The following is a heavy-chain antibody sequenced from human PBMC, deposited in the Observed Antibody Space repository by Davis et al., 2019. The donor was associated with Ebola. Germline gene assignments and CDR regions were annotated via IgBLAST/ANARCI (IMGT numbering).Heavy chain of an antibody. CDR1: GGSFSGYY. CDR3: ARHYYDFLSGYQSNNWFDP. J-gene: IGHJ5*02. D-gene: IGHD3-3*01. CDR2: INHSGRT. V-gene: IGHV4-34*01. Sequence: SETLSLTCAVYGGSFSGYYWSWIRQPPGKGLEWIGEINHSGRTNYNPSLKSRVTISVDTSKNQFSLKLSSVTAADTAVYYCARHYYDFLSGYQSNNWFDPWGQGTLVPVSS.